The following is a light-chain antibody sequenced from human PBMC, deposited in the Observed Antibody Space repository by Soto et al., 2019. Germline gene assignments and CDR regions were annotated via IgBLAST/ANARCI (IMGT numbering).Light chain of an antibody. CDR2: GAS. CDR1: QSVSIN. V-gene: IGKV3-11*01. Sequence: EIVLTQSPATLSLSPGERATLSCRASQSVSINLAWYQQKPGQAPRLLIYGASTRATGIPARFSGSGSGTDFTLTISSLEPEDFAVYYCQQRSNWLITFGQGTRLEIK. J-gene: IGKJ5*01. CDR3: QQRSNWLIT.